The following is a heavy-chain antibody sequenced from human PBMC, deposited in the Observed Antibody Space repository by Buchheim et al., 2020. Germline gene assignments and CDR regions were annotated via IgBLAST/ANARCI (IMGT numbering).Heavy chain of an antibody. CDR3: IREEKYCIGDTCHYPFDS. CDR1: GFSFRDSA. D-gene: IGHD2-15*01. J-gene: IGHJ5*01. V-gene: IGHV3-30-3*01. CDR2: LSYDANRQ. Sequence: QVQLVEWGGGVVQPGTSLRVSCEGSGFSFRDSAMHWVRQAPGKGLEWVAFLSYDANRQQYGDSVKGRFTISRDISKNTLFLQMNSLRPEDTAVYYCIREEKYCIGDTCHYPFDSWGQGAL.